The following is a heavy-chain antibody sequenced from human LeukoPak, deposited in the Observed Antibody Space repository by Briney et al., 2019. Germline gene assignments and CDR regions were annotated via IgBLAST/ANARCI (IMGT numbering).Heavy chain of an antibody. CDR2: IYYSGST. D-gene: IGHD6-6*01. CDR1: GGSISSYY. Sequence: SETLSLTCTVSGGSISSYYWSWIRQPPGKGLEWIGYIYYSGSTNYNPSLKSRVTISVDRSKNQFSLKLSSVTAADTAVYYCARNPLLEYSSSPTNYYYYYMDVWGKGTTVTVSS. CDR3: ARNPLLEYSSSPTNYYYYYMDV. J-gene: IGHJ6*03. V-gene: IGHV4-59*12.